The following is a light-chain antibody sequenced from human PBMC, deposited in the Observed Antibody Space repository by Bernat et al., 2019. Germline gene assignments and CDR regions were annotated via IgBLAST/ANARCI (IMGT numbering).Light chain of an antibody. Sequence: DIQMTQSPSTLSASVGDRVTITCRASQSISSWLAWYQQKPGKAPKLLIYKASSLESGVPSRFSGSGSGTEFTLTISSLQPDDFATYYCQQYNSYWLTCGGVTKVEIK. V-gene: IGKV1-5*03. CDR2: KAS. CDR1: QSISSW. CDR3: QQYNSYWLT. J-gene: IGKJ4*01.